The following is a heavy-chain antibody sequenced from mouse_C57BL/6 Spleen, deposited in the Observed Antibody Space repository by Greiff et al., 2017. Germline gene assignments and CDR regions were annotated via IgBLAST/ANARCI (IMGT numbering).Heavy chain of an antibody. D-gene: IGHD2-3*01. V-gene: IGHV5-16*01. CDR1: GFTFSDYY. CDR3: ARDGGWLLPFDY. J-gene: IGHJ2*01. CDR2: ISYDGSST. Sequence: EVMLVESEGGLVQPGRSMKLSCTASGFTFSDYYMAWVRQVPDKGLEWVANISYDGSSTYYLDSLKSRFIISRDNAKNILYLQMSSLKSEDTATYYCARDGGWLLPFDYWGQGTTLTVSS.